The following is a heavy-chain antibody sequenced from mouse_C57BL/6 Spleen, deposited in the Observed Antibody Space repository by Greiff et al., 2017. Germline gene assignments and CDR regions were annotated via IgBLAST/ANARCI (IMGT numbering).Heavy chain of an antibody. CDR1: GYTFTSYW. J-gene: IGHJ4*01. V-gene: IGHV1-69*01. Sequence: VQLQQPGAELVMPGASVKLSCKASGYTFTSYWMHWVKQRPGQGLEWIGEIDPSDSYTNYNQKFKGKSTLTVDKSSSTAYMQLSSLTSEDAAVDYCATAQENAMDYWGQGTSVTVSS. D-gene: IGHD3-2*02. CDR2: IDPSDSYT. CDR3: ATAQENAMDY.